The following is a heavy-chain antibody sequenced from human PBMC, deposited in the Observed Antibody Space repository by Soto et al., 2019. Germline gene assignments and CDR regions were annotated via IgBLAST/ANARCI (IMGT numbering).Heavy chain of an antibody. CDR2: IKQDGSVT. Sequence: PGWSLRLSCTASGFIFSKYWVSWVRQAPGKGLEWVANIKQDGSVTTYADSVKGRFTISRDNAKNRLYLQMNSLRAEDTAVYYCARDSNLPFDYWGQGTLVTVSS. CDR1: GFIFSKYW. V-gene: IGHV3-7*01. CDR3: ARDSNLPFDY. J-gene: IGHJ4*02.